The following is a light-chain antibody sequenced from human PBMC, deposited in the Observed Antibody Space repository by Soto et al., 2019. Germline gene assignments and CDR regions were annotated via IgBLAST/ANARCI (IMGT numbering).Light chain of an antibody. CDR3: QQYNKWPPFT. Sequence: EIVLTQSPGTLSLSPGERATLSCRASQSVGTYLAWYQQKPGQAPRLLMSGASSRASGIPDRFSGSGSGTDFTLTISRLEPEDLAVYYCQQYNKWPPFTFGQGTKLEIK. J-gene: IGKJ2*01. CDR2: GAS. CDR1: QSVGTY. V-gene: IGKV3-20*01.